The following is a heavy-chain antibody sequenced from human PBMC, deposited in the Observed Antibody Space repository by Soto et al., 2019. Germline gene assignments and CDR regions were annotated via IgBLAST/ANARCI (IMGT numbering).Heavy chain of an antibody. J-gene: IGHJ4*02. D-gene: IGHD2-15*01. CDR3: ARDYCSGGSCYSLY. CDR2: IYAGGNT. CDR1: GFTVSNNY. V-gene: IGHV3-53*01. Sequence: EVQLVESGGGLIQPGGSLRLSCAASGFTVSNNYMSWVRQAPGKGLEWVSVIYAGGNTYYADSVKGRFTISRDNSKNTLYLRMNSLRAEDTAVYYCARDYCSGGSCYSLYWGQGNLVTVSS.